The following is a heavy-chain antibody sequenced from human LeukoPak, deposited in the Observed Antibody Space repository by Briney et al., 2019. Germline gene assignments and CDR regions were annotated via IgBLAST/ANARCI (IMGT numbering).Heavy chain of an antibody. CDR2: IYHSGST. J-gene: IGHJ5*02. V-gene: IGHV4-30-2*01. CDR3: ARELGQIAAAGKTNWFDP. Sequence: ASETLSLTCTVSGGSISSGGYYWSWIRQPPGKGLEWIGYIYHSGSTYYNPSLKSRVTISVDRSKNQFSLKLSSVTAADTAVYYCARELGQIAAAGKTNWFDPWGQGTLVTVSS. D-gene: IGHD6-13*01. CDR1: GGSISSGGYY.